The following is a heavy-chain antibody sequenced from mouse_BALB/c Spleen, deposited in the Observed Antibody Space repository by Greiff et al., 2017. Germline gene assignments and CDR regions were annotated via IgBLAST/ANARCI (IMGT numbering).Heavy chain of an antibody. V-gene: IGHV2-6-7*02. D-gene: IGHD3-2*01. CDR2: IWGDGST. J-gene: IGHJ3*01. CDR3: AREGQLGRAWFAY. CDR1: GFSLTGYG. Sequence: VQLQESGPGLVAPSQSLSITCTVSGFSLTGYGVNWVRQPPGKGLEWLGMIWGDGSTDYNSALKSRLSISKDNSKSQVFLKMNSLQTDDTARYYCAREGQLGRAWFAYWGQGTLVTVSA.